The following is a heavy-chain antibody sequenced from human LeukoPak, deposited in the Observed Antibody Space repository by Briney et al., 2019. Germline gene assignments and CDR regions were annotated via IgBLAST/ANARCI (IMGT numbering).Heavy chain of an antibody. CDR3: ARAPVGEMPRFDY. CDR1: GGSISSYY. CDR2: IYYSGST. Sequence: SETLSLTCTVSGGSISSYYWSWIRQPPGKGLEWIGYIYYSGSTNYNPSLKSRVTISVDTSKNQSSLKLSSVTAADTAVYYCARAPVGEMPRFDYWGQGTLVTVSS. J-gene: IGHJ4*02. D-gene: IGHD3-16*01. V-gene: IGHV4-59*01.